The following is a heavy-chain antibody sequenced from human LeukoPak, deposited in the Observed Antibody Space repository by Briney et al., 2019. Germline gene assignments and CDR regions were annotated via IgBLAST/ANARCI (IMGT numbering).Heavy chain of an antibody. D-gene: IGHD4-23*01. J-gene: IGHJ4*02. CDR3: AKSHSVAQRGYFDY. CDR2: ISSSGSTI. V-gene: IGHV3-11*01. Sequence: GGSLRLSCAASGFTFSDYYLSWIRQAPGKGLEWVSYISSSGSTIYYAASLKGGFTISRDNAKNSLYLQRNSLRAEDTAVYYCAKSHSVAQRGYFDYWGQGTLVTVSA. CDR1: GFTFSDYY.